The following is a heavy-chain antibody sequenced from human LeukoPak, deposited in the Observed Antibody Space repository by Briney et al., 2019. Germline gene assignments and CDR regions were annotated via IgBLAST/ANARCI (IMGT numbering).Heavy chain of an antibody. CDR1: GGSISSGGYY. D-gene: IGHD2-2*01. J-gene: IGHJ5*02. Sequence: SQTLSLTCTVSGGSISSGGYYWSWIRQHPGKGLEWIGYIYYSGSTYYNPSLKSRVTISVDTSKNQFSLKLSSVTAAETAVYYCARDQGPAANLGFGGGNWFDPWGQGTLVTVSS. CDR2: IYYSGST. V-gene: IGHV4-31*03. CDR3: ARDQGPAANLGFGGGNWFDP.